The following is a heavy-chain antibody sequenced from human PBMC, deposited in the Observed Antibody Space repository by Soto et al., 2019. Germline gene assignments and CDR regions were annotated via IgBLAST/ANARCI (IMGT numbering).Heavy chain of an antibody. CDR2: IHAGNGNT. V-gene: IGHV1-3*01. Sequence: QVQLVQSGAEVKEPGASVKVSCKASGNTFTSYAMHWMRQAPGQRLEWMRWIHAGNGNTKYSQKFQGRVTITRDTSANTAYMELSSLRSEDTAVYFCARAVPATGREEGWYFYLWGRGTLVIVSS. J-gene: IGHJ2*01. CDR3: ARAVPATGREEGWYFYL. CDR1: GNTFTSYA. D-gene: IGHD3-9*01.